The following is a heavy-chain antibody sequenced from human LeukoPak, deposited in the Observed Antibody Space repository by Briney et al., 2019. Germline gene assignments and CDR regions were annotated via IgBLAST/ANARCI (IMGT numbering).Heavy chain of an antibody. V-gene: IGHV4-38-2*01. D-gene: IGHD2-8*01. CDR2: IYRSGST. CDR1: VYSTRRGYY. J-gene: IGHJ4*02. CDR3: ARHAPGSVPDTFDY. Sequence: SETLSLTCAVSVYSTRRGYYWGWIRQPPGKGLEWIGSIYRSGSTYYNPSLKSRVTISVDTSKNQFSLKLSSVTAADTAVYYCARHAPGSVPDTFDYWGQGTLVTVSS.